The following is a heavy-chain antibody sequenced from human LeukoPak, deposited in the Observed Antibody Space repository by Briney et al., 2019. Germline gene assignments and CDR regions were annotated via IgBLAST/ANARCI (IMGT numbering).Heavy chain of an antibody. D-gene: IGHD1-26*01. J-gene: IGHJ6*02. Sequence: SETLSLTCTVSGGSISSYYWSWIWQPPGKGLEWIGNIYYSGSTNYNPSLKSRVTISVDTSKNQFSLKLSSVTAADTAVYYCASLMGATDYYYYGMDVWGQGTTVTVSS. CDR1: GGSISSYY. CDR3: ASLMGATDYYYYGMDV. V-gene: IGHV4-59*01. CDR2: IYYSGST.